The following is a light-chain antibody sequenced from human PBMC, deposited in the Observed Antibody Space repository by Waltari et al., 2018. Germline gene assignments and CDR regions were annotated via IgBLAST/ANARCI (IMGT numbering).Light chain of an antibody. J-gene: IGKJ2*01. CDR2: AAS. CDR1: QSITNY. CDR3: QQSYSTPYT. V-gene: IGKV1-39*01. Sequence: IQRTPSPSSLSAFVGDRVTITCRASQSITNYLNWYQEKPGKAPKLLIYAASGLQGGVPSRFSGSGSGTDFTLTISSLQAEDFATYYCQQSYSTPYTFGQGTKLEIK.